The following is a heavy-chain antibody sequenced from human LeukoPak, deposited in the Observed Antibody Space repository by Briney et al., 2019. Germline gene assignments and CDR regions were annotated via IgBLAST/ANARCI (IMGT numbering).Heavy chain of an antibody. D-gene: IGHD3-16*01. CDR3: AREGGGNFDY. J-gene: IGHJ4*02. V-gene: IGHV4-59*01. CDR2: IYYSGST. Sequence: SETLSLTCTVSGGSISSYYWSWIRQPPGKGLEWIGYIYYSGSTNYNPSLKSRVTISVDTSKNQFSLKLNSVTAADTAVYYCAREGGGNFDYWGQGTLVTASS. CDR1: GGSISSYY.